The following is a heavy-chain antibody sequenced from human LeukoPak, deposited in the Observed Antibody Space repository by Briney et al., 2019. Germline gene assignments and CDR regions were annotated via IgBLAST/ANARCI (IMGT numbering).Heavy chain of an antibody. J-gene: IGHJ4*02. Sequence: GGSLRLSCTVSGFTVSSNSMSWVRQAPGKGLEWVSFIYSDNTHYSDSVKGRFTISRDNSKNTLYLQMNSLRAEDTAVYYCAKVPYGSGSSFDYWGQGTLVTVSS. CDR1: GFTVSSNS. D-gene: IGHD3-10*01. V-gene: IGHV3-53*01. CDR2: IYSDNT. CDR3: AKVPYGSGSSFDY.